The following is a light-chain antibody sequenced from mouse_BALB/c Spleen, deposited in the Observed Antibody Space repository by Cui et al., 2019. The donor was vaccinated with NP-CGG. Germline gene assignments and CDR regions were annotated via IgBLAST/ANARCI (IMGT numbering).Light chain of an antibody. V-gene: IGLV1*01. CDR2: GTN. J-gene: IGLJ1*01. CDR1: TGAVTTRNY. CDR3: ALWYSNHWV. Sequence: QAVVTQESALSTSPGETVTLTCRSSTGAVTTRNYVNWVQEKPDHIFTGLIGGTNNRVPGVPARFSGSLIGDKAALTITGAQTEDEAIYFCALWYSNHWVFGGGTKLTVL.